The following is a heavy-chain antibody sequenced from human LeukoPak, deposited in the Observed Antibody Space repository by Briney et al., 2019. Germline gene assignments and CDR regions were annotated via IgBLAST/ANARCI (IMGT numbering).Heavy chain of an antibody. CDR2: IRSKVHGGTM. Sequence: PGRSLRLSCTASGFTFGDYSMSWVRQAPGKGLEWVSFIRSKVHGGTMEYAASVKGRFIISRDDSKRIAYLQMNSLETEDTALYYCVSGSSDWIWAGFDHWGQGTLVTVSS. CDR3: VSGSSDWIWAGFDH. J-gene: IGHJ4*02. D-gene: IGHD6-19*01. V-gene: IGHV3-49*04. CDR1: GFTFGDYS.